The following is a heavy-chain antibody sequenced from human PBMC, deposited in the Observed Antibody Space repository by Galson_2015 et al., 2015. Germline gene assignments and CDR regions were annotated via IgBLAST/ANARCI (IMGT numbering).Heavy chain of an antibody. J-gene: IGHJ2*01. CDR3: ARDAFDYYDSSGYYTYWYFDL. D-gene: IGHD3-22*01. CDR1: GYTFTSYY. V-gene: IGHV1-46*01. Sequence: SVKVSCKASGYTFTSYYMHWVRQAPGQGLEWMGIINPSGGSTSYAQKFQGRVTMTRDTSTSTVYMELSSLRSEDTAVYYCARDAFDYYDSSGYYTYWYFDLWGRGTLVTVSS. CDR2: INPSGGST.